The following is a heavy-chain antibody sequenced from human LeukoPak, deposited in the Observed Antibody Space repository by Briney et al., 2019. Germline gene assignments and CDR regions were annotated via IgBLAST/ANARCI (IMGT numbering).Heavy chain of an antibody. CDR3: AKDESRRIAAAGSEYFQH. CDR2: ISYDGSNK. Sequence: PWGSLSLSCAASGFTFSSYDMHWVRQAPGKGLEWVAVISYDGSNKYYADSVKGRFTISRDNSKNTLYLQMNSLRAEDTAVYYCAKDESRRIAAAGSEYFQHWGQGALWSP. J-gene: IGHJ1*01. CDR1: GFTFSSYD. D-gene: IGHD6-13*01. V-gene: IGHV3-30*18.